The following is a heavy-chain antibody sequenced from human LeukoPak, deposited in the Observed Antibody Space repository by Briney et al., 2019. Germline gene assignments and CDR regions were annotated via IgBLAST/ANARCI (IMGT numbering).Heavy chain of an antibody. V-gene: IGHV3-21*04. J-gene: IGHJ3*02. CDR1: GFSFSSYS. CDR2: ISSSSNYI. CDR3: AKDSAVATVDAFDI. D-gene: IGHD5-12*01. Sequence: GGSLRLSCAASGFSFSSYSMKWVRQAPGKGLEWVSSISSSSNYIYYADSVKGRFTISRDNAKNSLYLQMNSLRAEDTAVYYCAKDSAVATVDAFDIWGQGTMVTVSS.